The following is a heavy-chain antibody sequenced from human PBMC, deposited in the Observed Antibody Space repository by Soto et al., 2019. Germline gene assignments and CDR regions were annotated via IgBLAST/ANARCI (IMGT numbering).Heavy chain of an antibody. CDR3: ARWGGVLRYFDWLPHYYYYGMDV. D-gene: IGHD3-9*01. CDR2: INHSGST. Sequence: SETLSLTCAVYGGSFSGYYWSWIRQPPGKGLEWIGEINHSGSTIYNPSLKSRVTISVDTSKNQFSLKLSSVTAADTAVYYCARWGGVLRYFDWLPHYYYYGMDVWGQGTTVTVSS. CDR1: GGSFSGYY. J-gene: IGHJ6*02. V-gene: IGHV4-34*01.